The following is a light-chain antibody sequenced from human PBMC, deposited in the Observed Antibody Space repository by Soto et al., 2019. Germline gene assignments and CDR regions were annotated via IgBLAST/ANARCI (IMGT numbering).Light chain of an antibody. CDR1: KLGDKY. CDR2: QDS. V-gene: IGLV3-1*01. Sequence: SYELTQPPSVSVSPGQTASITCSGDKLGDKYACWYQQKPGQSPVLVIYQDSKRPSGIPERFSGSNSGNTATLTISGTQAMDEDDYYCQAWDSSTAVFGTATKVTVL. CDR3: QAWDSSTAV. J-gene: IGLJ1*01.